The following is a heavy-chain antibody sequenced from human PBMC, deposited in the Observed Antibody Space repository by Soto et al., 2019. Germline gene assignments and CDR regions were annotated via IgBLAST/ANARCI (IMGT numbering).Heavy chain of an antibody. CDR2: IIPIFGTS. CDR3: ARGGAARQNYYYYYGMDV. D-gene: IGHD6-6*01. J-gene: IGHJ6*02. CDR1: GGTFSSYA. V-gene: IGHV1-69*13. Sequence: GASVKVSCKASGGTFSSYAISWVRQAPGQGLEWMGGIIPIFGTSNYAQKFQGRVTITADESTSTAYMELSSLRSEDTAVYYCARGGAARQNYYYYYGMDVWGQGTTVTVSS.